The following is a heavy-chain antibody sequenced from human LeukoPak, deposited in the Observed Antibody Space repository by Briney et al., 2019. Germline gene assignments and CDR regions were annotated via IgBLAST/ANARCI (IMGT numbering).Heavy chain of an antibody. V-gene: IGHV6-1*01. CDR2: TYYRSKWYN. D-gene: IGHD2-8*01. CDR3: VRADYNGGNPGSFDI. CDR1: GDSVSSNSAA. Sequence: KSSQTLSLTCAISGDSVSSNSAAWNWIRQSPSRGLEWLGRTYYRSKWYNDYAVSVKSRITINPDTSKNQFSLTLNSVTAADTAVYYCVRADYNGGNPGSFDIWGRGTMVTVSS. J-gene: IGHJ3*02.